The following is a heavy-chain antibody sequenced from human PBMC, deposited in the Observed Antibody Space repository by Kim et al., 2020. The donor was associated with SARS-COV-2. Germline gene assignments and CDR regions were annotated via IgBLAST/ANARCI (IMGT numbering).Heavy chain of an antibody. J-gene: IGHJ6*02. CDR2: ISWNSGSI. CDR3: AKDLGGGSGSYYRDYYYYYGMDV. CDR1: GFTFDDYA. Sequence: GGSLRLSCAASGFTFDDYAMHWVRQAPGKGLEWVSGISWNSGSIGYADSVKGRFTISRDNAKNSLYLQMNNLRAEDTALYYCAKDLGGGSGSYYRDYYYYYGMDVWGQGTTVTVSS. D-gene: IGHD3-10*01. V-gene: IGHV3-9*01.